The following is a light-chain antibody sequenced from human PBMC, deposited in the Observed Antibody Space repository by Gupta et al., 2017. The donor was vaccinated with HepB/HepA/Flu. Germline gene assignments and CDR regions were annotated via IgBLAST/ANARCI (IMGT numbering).Light chain of an antibody. V-gene: IGLV3-19*01. Sequence: SSELTQDPAVSVALGPTVRITCQGDSLRTYYASWYQQKAGQAPVLVIYGKTNRPSGIPDRFSGSSSGNTASLTITGAQAEDEADYYCNSRNSSGNHWVFGGGTKLTVL. CDR1: SLRTYY. CDR2: GKT. J-gene: IGLJ3*02. CDR3: NSRNSSGNHWV.